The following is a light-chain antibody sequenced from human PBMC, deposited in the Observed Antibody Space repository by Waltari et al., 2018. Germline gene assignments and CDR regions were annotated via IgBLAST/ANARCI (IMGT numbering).Light chain of an antibody. CDR2: DAS. Sequence: IVLTQYPGTVSLSPGERAALSCRASQTISANYLAWYQQKAGQPPKLLIYDASKRATGIPDRFSGSGSGTDFTLTIARLEPEDFGVYYCQQYSSTPRTFGQGTTVEIK. CDR3: QQYSSTPRT. V-gene: IGKV3-20*01. J-gene: IGKJ1*01. CDR1: QTISANY.